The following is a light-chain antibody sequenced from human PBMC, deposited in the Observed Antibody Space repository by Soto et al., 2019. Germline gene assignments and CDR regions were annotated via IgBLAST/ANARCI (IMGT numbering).Light chain of an antibody. V-gene: IGKV3-11*01. CDR1: QSVSSD. J-gene: IGKJ5*01. Sequence: EIVLTQSPGTLSLSPGERATLSCRASQSVSSDLAWYQQKPGQAPRLLIYDAFNRATGIPARFSGSGSGTDFTLTISGLEPEDFAVYYCQQRSNWPTFGQGTRLEIK. CDR3: QQRSNWPT. CDR2: DAF.